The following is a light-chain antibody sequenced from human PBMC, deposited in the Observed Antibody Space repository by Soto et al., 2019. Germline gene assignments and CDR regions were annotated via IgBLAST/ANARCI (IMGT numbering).Light chain of an antibody. J-gene: IGLJ2*01. V-gene: IGLV2-23*01. CDR3: CAYAGSSPSVV. CDR2: EGS. Sequence: QSALTQPASVSGSPGQSITLSCTGTSSDVGSYNLVSWYQQHPGKAPKLMIYEGSKRPSGVSNRFSGSKSGNMASLTISGLQAEDEADYYCCAYAGSSPSVVFGGGTKLTVL. CDR1: SSDVGSYNL.